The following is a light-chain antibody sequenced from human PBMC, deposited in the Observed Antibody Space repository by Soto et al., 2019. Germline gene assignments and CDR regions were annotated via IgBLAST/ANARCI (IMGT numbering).Light chain of an antibody. CDR3: QVWDSSSDHYV. V-gene: IGLV3-21*02. CDR1: NIGSKS. Sequence: SYELTQPPSVSVAPGQTARITCGGNNIGSKSGHWYQQKPRQAPVLVVYDDSDRPSGIPERFSGSNSGNTATLTISRVEDGDEDDYYCQVWDSSSDHYVFGTGTKVTVL. J-gene: IGLJ1*01. CDR2: DDS.